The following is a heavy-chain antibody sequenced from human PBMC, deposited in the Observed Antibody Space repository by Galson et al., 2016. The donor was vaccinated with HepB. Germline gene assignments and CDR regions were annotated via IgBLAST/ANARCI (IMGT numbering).Heavy chain of an antibody. D-gene: IGHD2-2*01. Sequence: SLRLSCAASGFNFGDYAMSWFRQAPGKGLEGVAFIRSNIYGETTEYAASVRGRFSVSRDDSESIAYMQMNTLTTEDTAIYYCSSYAAGRGDSWGQGTLVTVSS. J-gene: IGHJ4*02. V-gene: IGHV3-49*03. CDR3: SSYAAGRGDS. CDR1: GFNFGDYA. CDR2: IRSNIYGETT.